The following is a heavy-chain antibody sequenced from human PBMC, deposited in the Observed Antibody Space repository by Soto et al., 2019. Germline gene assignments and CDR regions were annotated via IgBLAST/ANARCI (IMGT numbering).Heavy chain of an antibody. J-gene: IGHJ6*02. CDR2: IYYSGST. D-gene: IGHD3-22*01. CDR1: GGSISSYY. Sequence: SETLSLTCTVSGGSISSYYWSWIRQPPVKGLEWIGYIYYSGSTNYNPSLKSRVTISVDTSKNQFSLKLSSVTAAVTAVYYCAREGYSSGYYYYYGMDVGGQGTTVTVSS. V-gene: IGHV4-59*01. CDR3: AREGYSSGYYYYYGMDV.